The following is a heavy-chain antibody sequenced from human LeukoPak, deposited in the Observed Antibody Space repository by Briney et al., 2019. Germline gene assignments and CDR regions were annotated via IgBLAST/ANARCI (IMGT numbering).Heavy chain of an antibody. CDR1: GGSFSGYY. Sequence: KPSETLSPTCGVYGGSFSGYYWSWIRQHPGKGLEWIGEISHSGSISYTPSLKSRVTISLDTSKNQFSLRLTSVTAADTAVYYCARVLHCSGGSCYFYFDYWGQGTLVTVSS. D-gene: IGHD2-15*01. CDR3: ARVLHCSGGSCYFYFDY. V-gene: IGHV4-34*01. CDR2: ISHSGSI. J-gene: IGHJ4*02.